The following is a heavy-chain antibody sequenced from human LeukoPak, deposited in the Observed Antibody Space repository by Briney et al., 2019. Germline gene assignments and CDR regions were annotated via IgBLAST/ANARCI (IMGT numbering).Heavy chain of an antibody. CDR1: GFTFSSYA. Sequence: QPGGSLRLSCAASGFTFSSYAMSWVRQAPGKGLEWVSAISGSGGSTYYADSVKGRFTIARDNSKNTLYLQMNSLRAEDTAIYYCARASWVSSIDAVRWGQGTLVTVSS. J-gene: IGHJ4*02. CDR2: ISGSGGST. V-gene: IGHV3-23*01. CDR3: ARASWVSSIDAVR. D-gene: IGHD6-13*01.